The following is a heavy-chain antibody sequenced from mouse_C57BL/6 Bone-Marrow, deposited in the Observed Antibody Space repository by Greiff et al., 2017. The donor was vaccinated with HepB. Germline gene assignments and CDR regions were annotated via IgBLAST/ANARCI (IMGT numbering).Heavy chain of an antibody. D-gene: IGHD2-4*01. CDR3: ARIVYYDYDGDYAMDY. J-gene: IGHJ4*01. Sequence: DVHLVESGGDLVKPGGSLKLSCAASGFTFSSYGMSWVRQTPDKRLEWVATISSGGSYTYYPDSVKGRFTISRDNAKNTLYLQMSSLKSEDTAMYYCARIVYYDYDGDYAMDYWGQGTSVTVSS. CDR1: GFTFSSYG. V-gene: IGHV5-6*01. CDR2: ISSGGSYT.